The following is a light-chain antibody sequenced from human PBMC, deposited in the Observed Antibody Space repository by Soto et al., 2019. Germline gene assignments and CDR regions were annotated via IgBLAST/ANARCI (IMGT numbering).Light chain of an antibody. J-gene: IGLJ2*01. Sequence: QSALTQSASVYGSPGQSITISCTGTSNDVGAYKYVSWYQQYPGKVPKLMIYEVFNRPSGVSHRFSGSKSGNTASLTISGLQAEDEADYYCCAYTTSRTVVFGGGTKVTVL. CDR2: EVF. CDR1: SNDVGAYKY. V-gene: IGLV2-14*03. CDR3: CAYTTSRTVV.